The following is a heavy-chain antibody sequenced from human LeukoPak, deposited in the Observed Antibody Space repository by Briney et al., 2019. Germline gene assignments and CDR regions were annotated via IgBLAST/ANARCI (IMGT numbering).Heavy chain of an antibody. CDR2: ISSSSSYI. CDR1: GFIVSTTY. Sequence: GGSLRLSCAASGFIVSTTYMSWVRQAPGKGLEWVSSISSSSSYIYYADSVKGRFTISRDNAKNSLYLQMNSLRAEDTAVYYCARDYGPSGVDYWGQGTLVTVSS. CDR3: ARDYGPSGVDY. J-gene: IGHJ4*02. D-gene: IGHD4/OR15-4a*01. V-gene: IGHV3-21*01.